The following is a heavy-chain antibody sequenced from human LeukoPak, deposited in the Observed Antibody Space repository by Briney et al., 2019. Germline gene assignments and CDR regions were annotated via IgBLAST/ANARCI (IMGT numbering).Heavy chain of an antibody. CDR2: ISWNSGSI. CDR3: AKDSMVRGVPVNFDY. V-gene: IGHV3-9*01. J-gene: IGHJ4*02. D-gene: IGHD3-10*01. Sequence: GGSLRLSCAASGFTFDDYAMHWVRQAPGKGLEWVSGISWNSGSIGYADSVKGRFTISRDNAKNSLYLQMNSLRAEDTALYYCAKDSMVRGVPVNFDYWGQGTLVTVYS. CDR1: GFTFDDYA.